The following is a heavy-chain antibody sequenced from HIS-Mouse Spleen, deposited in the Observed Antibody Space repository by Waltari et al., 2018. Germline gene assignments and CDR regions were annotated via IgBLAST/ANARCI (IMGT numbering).Heavy chain of an antibody. CDR3: ARASRDLLLPRYFDL. J-gene: IGHJ2*01. Sequence: QVQLQESGPGLVKPSETLSLTCTVPGGSISSYYWSWIRQPPGKGLEWIGQYSRSTNYDPSLRSRVTRSVDTSKNQFSLKLSSVTAADTAVYYCARASRDLLLPRYFDLWGRGTLVTVSS. V-gene: IGHV4-59*01. CDR1: GGSISSYY. CDR2: QYSRST.